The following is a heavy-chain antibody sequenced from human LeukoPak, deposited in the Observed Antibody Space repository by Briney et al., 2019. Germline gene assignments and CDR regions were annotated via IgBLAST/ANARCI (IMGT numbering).Heavy chain of an antibody. Sequence: PGGSLRLSCAASGFTFDDYAMHWVRQAPGKGLEWVSGISWNSGSIGYADSVKGRFTISRDNAKNPLYLQMNSLRAEDMALYYSAIASRIQLWSPCDYWGQGTLVTVSS. CDR3: AIASRIQLWSPCDY. D-gene: IGHD5-18*01. CDR1: GFTFDDYA. CDR2: ISWNSGSI. J-gene: IGHJ4*02. V-gene: IGHV3-9*03.